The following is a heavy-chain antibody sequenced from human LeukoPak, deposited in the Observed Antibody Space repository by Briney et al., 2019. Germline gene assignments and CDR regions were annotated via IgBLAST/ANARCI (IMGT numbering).Heavy chain of an antibody. CDR1: GFTFSNYE. V-gene: IGHV3-48*03. Sequence: GGSLRLSCVASGFTFSNYEMNWVRQAPGRGLEWVSYITSTANIKNYADSVKGRFTISRDNATNSLYLQMNSLTADDTALYYCARETGLDALDIWGQGTAVTVSP. D-gene: IGHD3-10*01. CDR2: ITSTANIK. J-gene: IGHJ3*02. CDR3: ARETGLDALDI.